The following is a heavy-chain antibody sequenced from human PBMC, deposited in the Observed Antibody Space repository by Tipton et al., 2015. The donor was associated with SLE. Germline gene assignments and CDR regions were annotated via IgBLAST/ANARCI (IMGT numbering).Heavy chain of an antibody. CDR2: IYHSGST. CDR1: GGSISSGGYS. CDR3: ARVGSSSWDY. Sequence: TLSLTCAVSGGSISSGGYSWSWIRQPPGKGLEWIGYIYHSGSTYYNPSLKSRVTISVDTSKNQFSLKLSSVTAADTAVYYCARVGSSSWDYWGQGTLVTVSS. V-gene: IGHV4-30-2*05. J-gene: IGHJ4*02. D-gene: IGHD6-13*01.